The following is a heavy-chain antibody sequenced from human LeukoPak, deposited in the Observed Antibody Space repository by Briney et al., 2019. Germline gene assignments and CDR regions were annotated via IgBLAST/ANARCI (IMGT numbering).Heavy chain of an antibody. CDR2: MNPNSGNT. V-gene: IGHV1-8*03. CDR1: GYTFTSYD. Sequence: ASVKVSCKASGYTFTSYDINWVRQATGQGPEWMGWMNPNSGNTGYAQKFQGRVTITRNTSISTAYMELSSLGSEDTAVYYCARASSGWYSLDYWGQGTLVTVSS. D-gene: IGHD6-19*01. CDR3: ARASSGWYSLDY. J-gene: IGHJ4*02.